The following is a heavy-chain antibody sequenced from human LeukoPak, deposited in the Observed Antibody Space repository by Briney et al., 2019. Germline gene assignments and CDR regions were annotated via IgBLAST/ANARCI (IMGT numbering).Heavy chain of an antibody. V-gene: IGHV3-20*04. J-gene: IGHJ6*03. CDR2: IACNGGTT. D-gene: IGHD4-17*01. CDR3: ARTGKPYGDSYYQYYYMNV. Sequence: PGGSLRLSCAASGFIFDDYGMTWVRQAPGKGLEWVSGIACNGGTTAYGDSVKGRFSISRDNAKNSLYLQMNSLRAEDKATYYWARTGKPYGDSYYQYYYMNVWGKGTTVTVS. CDR1: GFIFDDYG.